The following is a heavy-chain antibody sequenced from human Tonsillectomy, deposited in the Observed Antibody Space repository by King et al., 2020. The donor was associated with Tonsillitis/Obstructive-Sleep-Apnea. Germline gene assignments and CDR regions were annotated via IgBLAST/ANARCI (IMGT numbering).Heavy chain of an antibody. Sequence: VQLVESGGGLVKPGGSLRLSCAASGFTFSSYSMNWVRQPQGKGLEWDSSITSSSGYLYYAASVKGRFTISRDNARNSLYLQMNRLRAEHTAVYYCAGRILTTAAYDCWGQGTLVTVSS. CDR2: ITSSSGYL. CDR1: GFTFSSYS. CDR3: AGRILTTAAYDC. J-gene: IGHJ4*02. D-gene: IGHD3-9*01. V-gene: IGHV3-21*01.